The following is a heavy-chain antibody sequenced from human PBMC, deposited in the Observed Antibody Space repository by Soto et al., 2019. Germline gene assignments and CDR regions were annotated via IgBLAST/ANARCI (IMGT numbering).Heavy chain of an antibody. Sequence: SKTLSLTCTVSGGSISSGGYYWSWIRQHPGKGLEWIGYIYYSGSTYYNPSLKSRVTISVDTSKNQFSLKLSSVTAADTAVYYCARGGGKRYWFDPWGQGTLVTVSS. D-gene: IGHD3-10*01. J-gene: IGHJ5*02. V-gene: IGHV4-31*03. CDR3: ARGGGKRYWFDP. CDR2: IYYSGST. CDR1: GGSISSGGYY.